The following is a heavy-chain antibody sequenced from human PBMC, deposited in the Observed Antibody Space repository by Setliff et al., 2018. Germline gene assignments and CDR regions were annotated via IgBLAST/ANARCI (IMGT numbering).Heavy chain of an antibody. CDR2: ISYRGNT. J-gene: IGHJ3*02. CDR1: GGSIGSGDFHWY. CDR3: ARDSLTTLRRRSFDI. V-gene: IGHV4-39*07. Sequence: NPSETLSLTCIVSGGSIGSGDFHWYWGWVRQSPGEGLEWIGSISYRGNTFYNPSLTSRVTISLDTSKKQLSLKLTSLSAADTAVYYCARDSLTTLRRRSFDIWGQGTMVTVSS. D-gene: IGHD1-1*01.